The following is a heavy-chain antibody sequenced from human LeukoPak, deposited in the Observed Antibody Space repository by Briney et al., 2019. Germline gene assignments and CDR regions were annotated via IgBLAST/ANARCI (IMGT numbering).Heavy chain of an antibody. J-gene: IGHJ5*02. CDR2: VYYSGST. D-gene: IGHD2-2*01. Sequence: PSETLSLTCTVSGGSITITGYYWGWIRQPPGKGLEWIGNVYYSGSTYYNPSLKSRVTISVDTSKDQFSLKLNSVTAADTAVYYCARQSVPAASSWGQGTLVTVSS. CDR3: ARQSVPAASS. CDR1: GGSITITGYY. V-gene: IGHV4-39*01.